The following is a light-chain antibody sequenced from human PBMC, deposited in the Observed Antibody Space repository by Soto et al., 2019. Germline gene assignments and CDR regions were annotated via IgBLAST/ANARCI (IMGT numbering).Light chain of an antibody. CDR3: QSYDSSLGGNVV. V-gene: IGLV1-40*01. J-gene: IGLJ2*01. CDR2: DNT. CDR1: SSNIGAGFD. Sequence: QSVLTQPPSVSGALGQRVTISCTGSSSNIGAGFDLHWYQQLPGRAPKVLIYDNTNRPPGVPDRFSGSKSGTSASLAITGLQAEDEADYYCQSYDSSLGGNVVFGGGTKLTVL.